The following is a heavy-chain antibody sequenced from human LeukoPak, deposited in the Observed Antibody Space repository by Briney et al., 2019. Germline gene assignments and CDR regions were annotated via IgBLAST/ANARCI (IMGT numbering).Heavy chain of an antibody. D-gene: IGHD2-15*01. Sequence: PSETLSLACTVSGGSISSSSYYWGWIRQPPGKGLEWIGSIYYSGSTYYNPSLKSRVTISVDTSKNQFSLKLSSVTAADTAVYYCARWEVVPRTSWVGYWGQGTLVTVSS. J-gene: IGHJ4*02. CDR2: IYYSGST. CDR3: ARWEVVPRTSWVGY. CDR1: GGSISSSSYY. V-gene: IGHV4-39*01.